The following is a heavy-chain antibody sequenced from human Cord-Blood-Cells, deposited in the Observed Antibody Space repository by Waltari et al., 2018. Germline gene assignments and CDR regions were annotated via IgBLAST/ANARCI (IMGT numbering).Heavy chain of an antibody. CDR3: ARHLWQQLVNY. V-gene: IGHV4-39*01. D-gene: IGHD6-13*01. J-gene: IGHJ4*02. Sequence: QLQLQESGPGLVKPSETLSLTCTVPGGSIRNSSYYWGWIRPPPGKGLEWIGSIYYSGSTYYNPSLKSRVTISVDTSKNQFSLKLSSVTAADTAVYYCARHLWQQLVNYWGQGTLVTVSS. CDR2: IYYSGST. CDR1: GGSIRNSSYY.